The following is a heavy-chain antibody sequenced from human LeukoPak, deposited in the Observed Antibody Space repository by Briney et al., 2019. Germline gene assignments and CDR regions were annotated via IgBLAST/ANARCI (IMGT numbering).Heavy chain of an antibody. Sequence: SETLSLTCTVSGGSISSYYWSWIRQPPGKGLEWIGYIYYSGSTNYNPSLKSRVTISVDTSKNQFSLKLSSVTAADTAVYYCARDAGGSSSYYSDWGQGTLVTVSS. D-gene: IGHD6-13*01. CDR2: IYYSGST. CDR3: ARDAGGSSSYYSD. CDR1: GGSISSYY. V-gene: IGHV4-59*12. J-gene: IGHJ4*02.